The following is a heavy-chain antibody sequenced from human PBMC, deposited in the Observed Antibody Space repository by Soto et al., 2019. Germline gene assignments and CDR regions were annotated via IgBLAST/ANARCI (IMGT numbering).Heavy chain of an antibody. CDR3: ARSTMVRGRDAFDI. V-gene: IGHV4-30-4*01. CDR1: GVSISSGYYY. J-gene: IGHJ3*02. CDR2: IYYSGST. D-gene: IGHD3-10*01. Sequence: SETLSITCTFSGVSISSGYYYWSWIRQPPGKGLEWIGYIYYSGSTYYNPSLKSRVTISVDTSKNQFSLKLSSVTAADTAVYYCARSTMVRGRDAFDIWGQGTMVTVSS.